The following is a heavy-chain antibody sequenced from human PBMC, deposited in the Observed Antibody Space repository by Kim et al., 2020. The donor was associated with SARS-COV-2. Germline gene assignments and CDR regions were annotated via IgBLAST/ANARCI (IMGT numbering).Heavy chain of an antibody. CDR3: ARDTTALTADNFYGLDV. Sequence: SVKGRFTISRDNAQNSLYLQRNSLTAEDTAVYYCARDTTALTADNFYGLDVWGQGTTVTVSS. D-gene: IGHD7-27*01. J-gene: IGHJ6*02. V-gene: IGHV3-11*05.